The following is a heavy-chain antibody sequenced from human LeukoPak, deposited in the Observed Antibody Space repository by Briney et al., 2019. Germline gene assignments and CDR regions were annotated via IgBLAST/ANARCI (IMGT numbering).Heavy chain of an antibody. CDR2: IHSSGST. D-gene: IGHD1-1*01. Sequence: SETLSLTCSVSDGYISNYYLSWIQQPAGKRLEWIGRIHSSGSTSYNPSLKGRVTMSLDTLKNQFSLKLSSVNAADTAVYYCARENCPPQSQNYFDYWGQGILVTVSS. J-gene: IGHJ4*02. V-gene: IGHV4-4*07. CDR1: DGYISNYY. CDR3: ARENCPPQSQNYFDY.